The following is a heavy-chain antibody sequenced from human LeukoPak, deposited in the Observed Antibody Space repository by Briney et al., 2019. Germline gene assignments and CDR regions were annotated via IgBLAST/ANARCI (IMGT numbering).Heavy chain of an antibody. J-gene: IGHJ6*02. V-gene: IGHV3-48*02. CDR1: GLTFSTYS. CDR3: AKDRGSSSSAYGMDV. Sequence: GGSLRLSCAASGLTFSTYSLNWVRQAPGKGLEWVSYITTSISTIYYADSVKGRFTISRDNAKISLYLQMNSLRDEDTAVYYCAKDRGSSSSAYGMDVWGQGTTVTVSS. D-gene: IGHD6-13*01. CDR2: ITTSISTI.